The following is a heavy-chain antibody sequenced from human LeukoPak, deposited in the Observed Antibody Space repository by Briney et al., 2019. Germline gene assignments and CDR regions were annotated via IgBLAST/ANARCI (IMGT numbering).Heavy chain of an antibody. CDR1: VGSISSYY. Sequence: SETLSLTCTVSVGSISSYYWTWIRQPPGKGLEWIGYIYNSRNTNYNPSLKSRVTISVGTSENQFSLKLNSVTAADTAVYYCARRNILTEGEAFDIWGQGTMVTVSS. J-gene: IGHJ3*02. D-gene: IGHD3-9*01. CDR3: ARRNILTEGEAFDI. CDR2: IYNSRNT. V-gene: IGHV4-59*08.